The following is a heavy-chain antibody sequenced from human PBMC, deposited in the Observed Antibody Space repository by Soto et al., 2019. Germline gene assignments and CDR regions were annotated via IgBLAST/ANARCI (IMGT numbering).Heavy chain of an antibody. V-gene: IGHV3-33*01. CDR3: ARTITIFGVVITGMDV. Sequence: GGSLRLSCAASGFTFSSYGMHWVRQAPGKGLEWVAVIWYDGSNKYYADSVKGRFTISRDSSKNTLYLQMNSLRAEDTAVYYCARTITIFGVVITGMDVWGQGTTVTVSS. CDR2: IWYDGSNK. CDR1: GFTFSSYG. J-gene: IGHJ6*02. D-gene: IGHD3-3*01.